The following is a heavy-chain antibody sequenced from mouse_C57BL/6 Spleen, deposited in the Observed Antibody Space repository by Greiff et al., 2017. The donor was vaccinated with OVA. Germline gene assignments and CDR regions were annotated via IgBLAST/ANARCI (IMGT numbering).Heavy chain of an antibody. CDR2: ISSGSSTI. J-gene: IGHJ3*01. Sequence: EVQRVESGGGLVKPGGSLKLSCAASGFTFSDYGMHWVRQAPEKGLEWVAYISSGSSTIYYADTVKGRFTISRDNAKNTLFLQMTSLRSEDTAMYYCARYSSGYVFAYWGQGTLVTVSA. D-gene: IGHD3-2*02. CDR1: GFTFSDYG. CDR3: ARYSSGYVFAY. V-gene: IGHV5-17*01.